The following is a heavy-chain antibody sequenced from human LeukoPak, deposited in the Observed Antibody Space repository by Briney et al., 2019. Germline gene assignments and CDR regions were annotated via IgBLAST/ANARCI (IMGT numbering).Heavy chain of an antibody. CDR2: IYYSGST. D-gene: IGHD6-19*01. Sequence: SETLSLTCTVSGGSISSSSYYWGWIRQPPGKGLEWIGSIYYSGSTYYNPSLKSRVTISVDTSKNQFSLKLSSVTAADTAVYYYARHSGSSGWYRDFDYWGQGTLVTVSS. CDR1: GGSISSSSYY. V-gene: IGHV4-39*01. J-gene: IGHJ4*02. CDR3: ARHSGSSGWYRDFDY.